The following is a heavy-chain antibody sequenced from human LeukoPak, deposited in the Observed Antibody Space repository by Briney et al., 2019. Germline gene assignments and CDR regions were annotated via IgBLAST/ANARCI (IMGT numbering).Heavy chain of an antibody. Sequence: PGGSLRLSCAASGLTISTYGMRWVRQAPGKGLEWVTIIWYDGSNKYYADSVKGQFTISRDNSKNTLYLQMNSLRAEDTAVYYCARDHNWGNEVDYWGQGTLVTVSS. CDR3: ARDHNWGNEVDY. CDR1: GLTISTYG. D-gene: IGHD7-27*01. CDR2: IWYDGSNK. V-gene: IGHV3-33*01. J-gene: IGHJ4*02.